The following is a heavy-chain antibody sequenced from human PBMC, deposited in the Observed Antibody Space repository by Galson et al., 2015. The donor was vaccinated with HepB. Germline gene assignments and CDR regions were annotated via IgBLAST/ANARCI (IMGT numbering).Heavy chain of an antibody. CDR3: ARTFYFDY. Sequence: SLRLSCAASGFTFSSYALNWVRQAPSKGLEWVAVLSSHGDNEYYADSVKGRFTISRDNSENTVYLQMHSLRVEDTAVYYCARTFYFDYWGQGTLVTVSS. CDR2: LSSHGDNE. J-gene: IGHJ4*02. V-gene: IGHV3-30*04. CDR1: GFTFSSYA. D-gene: IGHD3-16*01.